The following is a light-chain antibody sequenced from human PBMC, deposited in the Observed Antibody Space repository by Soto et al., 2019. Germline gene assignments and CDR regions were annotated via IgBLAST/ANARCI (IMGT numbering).Light chain of an antibody. CDR2: DVS. J-gene: IGLJ3*02. Sequence: QSVLTQPASVSGSPGQSITISCTGTSSDVGRYKYVSWYQQHPGKAPKLMIYDVSKRPSGVSNRFSGSKSGNTASLTISGLQAEDEADYYCNSYTTSSTLVFGGGTQLTVL. CDR3: NSYTTSSTLV. CDR1: SSDVGRYKY. V-gene: IGLV2-14*01.